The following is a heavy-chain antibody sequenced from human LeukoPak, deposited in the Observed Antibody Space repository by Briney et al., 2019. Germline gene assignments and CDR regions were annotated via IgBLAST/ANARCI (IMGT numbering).Heavy chain of an antibody. V-gene: IGHV1-8*01. CDR1: GYTFLSYD. CDR3: ARGLVVEGYFDY. CDR2: MNPNSGNT. D-gene: IGHD3-22*01. J-gene: IGHJ4*02. Sequence: ASVKVSCKASGYTFLSYDINWARQATGQGLEWMGWMNPNSGNTGYAQKFQGRVTMTRNTSISTAYMELSSLRSEDTAVYYCARGLVVEGYFDYWGQGTLVTVSS.